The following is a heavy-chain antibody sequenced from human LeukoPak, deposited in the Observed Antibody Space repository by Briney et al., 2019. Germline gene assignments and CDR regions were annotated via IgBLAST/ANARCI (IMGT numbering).Heavy chain of an antibody. D-gene: IGHD3-22*01. Sequence: GGSLRLSCAASGFTFSTYSMNWVRQAPGKGLEWVSYITSSSSTMFYADSVKGRFTISRDNAKNSLYLQMNSLRAEDTALYYCARVNYYDSSGYYRAAFDIWGQGTMVTVSS. J-gene: IGHJ3*02. CDR3: ARVNYYDSSGYYRAAFDI. V-gene: IGHV3-48*04. CDR1: GFTFSTYS. CDR2: ITSSSSTM.